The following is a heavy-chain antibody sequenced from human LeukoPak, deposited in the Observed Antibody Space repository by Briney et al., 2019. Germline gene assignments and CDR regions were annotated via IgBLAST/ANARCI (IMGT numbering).Heavy chain of an antibody. CDR1: GFTFSSDA. V-gene: IGHV3-53*04. CDR3: ARGGGDYNPFDY. D-gene: IGHD4-17*01. Sequence: PGGALRLSCAASGFTFSSDAMSWVRQAPGKGLEWVSVMYSGGATYYADSVKGRFTISRHNSKNTLYLQINSLRPEYTAVYYCARGGGDYNPFDYWGQGTLVTVSS. J-gene: IGHJ4*02. CDR2: MYSGGAT.